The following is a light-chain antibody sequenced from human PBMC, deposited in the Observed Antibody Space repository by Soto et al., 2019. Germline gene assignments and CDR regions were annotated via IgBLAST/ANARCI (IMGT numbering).Light chain of an antibody. CDR1: QGISYY. CDR2: AAS. CDR3: QKYNSAPQT. V-gene: IGKV1-27*01. Sequence: DIPMTQSPSSLSASVGDRVTITCRASQGISYYLAWYQQKPGKVPKLLIYAASTLQSGVPSRFSGSGSGTVFTLTISSLQPEDVATYYCQKYNSAPQTFGQGTKVEIK. J-gene: IGKJ1*01.